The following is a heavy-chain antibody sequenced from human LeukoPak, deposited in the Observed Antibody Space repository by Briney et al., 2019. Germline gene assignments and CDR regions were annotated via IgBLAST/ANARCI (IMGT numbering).Heavy chain of an antibody. Sequence: GESLKISCKGSGYIFTSYWISWVRQMPGKGLEWMGRIDPSDSYTNYSPSFQGHATISADKSISTAYLQWSSLKASDTAMYYCARHLHMGDDPFDYWGQGTLVTVSS. CDR3: ARHLHMGDDPFDY. D-gene: IGHD2-21*02. CDR1: GYIFTSYW. V-gene: IGHV5-10-1*01. J-gene: IGHJ4*02. CDR2: IDPSDSYT.